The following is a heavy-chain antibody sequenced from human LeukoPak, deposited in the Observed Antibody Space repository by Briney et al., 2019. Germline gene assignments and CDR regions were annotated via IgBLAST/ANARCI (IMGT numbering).Heavy chain of an antibody. CDR3: ARGLLEWLRLETYSLDY. CDR1: GFTFSSYW. J-gene: IGHJ4*02. CDR2: IQTDGSHK. D-gene: IGHD3-3*01. V-gene: IGHV3-7*01. Sequence: GGSLRLSCAASGFTFSSYWMTWVRQAPGKGLEWVANIQTDGSHKYYVDSVKGRFNVSRDNAKNSLYLQMNSLRVDDTAIYYCARGLLEWLRLETYSLDYWGQGTLVTVSS.